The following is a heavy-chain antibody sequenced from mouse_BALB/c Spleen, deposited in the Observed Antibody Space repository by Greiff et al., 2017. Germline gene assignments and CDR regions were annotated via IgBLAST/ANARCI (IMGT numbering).Heavy chain of an antibody. Sequence: EVMLVESGGGLVQPGGSRKLSCAASGFTFSDYGMAWVRQAPGKGPEWVAFISNLAYSIYYADTVTGRFTISRENAKNTLYLEMSSLRSEDTAMYYCARPLSITTATGGFAYWGQGTLVTVSA. CDR1: GFTFSDYG. CDR2: ISNLAYSI. J-gene: IGHJ3*01. CDR3: ARPLSITTATGGFAY. V-gene: IGHV5-15*02. D-gene: IGHD1-2*01.